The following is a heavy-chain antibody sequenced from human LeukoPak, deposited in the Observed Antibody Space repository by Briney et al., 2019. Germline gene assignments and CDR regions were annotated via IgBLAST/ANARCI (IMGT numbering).Heavy chain of an antibody. J-gene: IGHJ4*02. V-gene: IGHV3-7*01. CDR3: AREEVVGGGGYNYGFDY. Sequence: GGSLRLSCAASGFTFSSYSMSWVRQAPGKGLEWVANIKQDGSEKYYVDSVKGRFTISRDNAKNSLYLQMNSLRAEDTAVYYCAREEVVGGGGYNYGFDYWGQGTLVTVSS. CDR2: IKQDGSEK. D-gene: IGHD5-18*01. CDR1: GFTFSSYS.